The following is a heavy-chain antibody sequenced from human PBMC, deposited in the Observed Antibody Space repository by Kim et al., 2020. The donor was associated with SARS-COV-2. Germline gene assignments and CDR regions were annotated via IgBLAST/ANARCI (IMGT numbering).Heavy chain of an antibody. CDR3: ARGAARIYYYYGMDV. CDR1: GFTFSSYS. V-gene: IGHV3-48*02. D-gene: IGHD6-6*01. Sequence: GGSLRLSCAASGFTFSSYSMNWVRQAPGKGLEWVSYISSSSSTIYYADSVKGRFTISRDNAKNSLYLQMNSLRDEDTAVYYCARGAARIYYYYGMDVWGQGTTVTVSS. CDR2: ISSSSSTI. J-gene: IGHJ6*02.